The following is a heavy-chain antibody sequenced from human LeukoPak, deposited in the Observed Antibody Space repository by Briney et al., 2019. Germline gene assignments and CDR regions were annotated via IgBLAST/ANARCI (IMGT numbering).Heavy chain of an antibody. Sequence: PGGSLRLSCAASGFTFDDYAMHWVRQAPGKGLEWVSLISWDGGSTYYADSVKGRFTISRDNSTNSLYLQMTSLRAEDTALYYCAKGDSRGLRLGELSFPAYWGQETMVTVSS. D-gene: IGHD3-16*02. CDR2: ISWDGGST. V-gene: IGHV3-43D*03. J-gene: IGHJ4*02. CDR3: AKGDSRGLRLGELSFPAY. CDR1: GFTFDDYA.